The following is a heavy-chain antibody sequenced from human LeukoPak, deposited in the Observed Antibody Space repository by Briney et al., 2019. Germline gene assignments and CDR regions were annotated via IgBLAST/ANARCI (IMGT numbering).Heavy chain of an antibody. CDR2: ISSSSNTI. J-gene: IGHJ4*02. D-gene: IGHD4-17*01. Sequence: GGSLRLSCAASGFPFSRYSVNWVRQAPGKGLEWVSYISSSSNTIYYADSVKGRFTISRDIAKNSLYLQMNGLRAEDTAVYFCARDGYGDYLFDYWGQGTLVTVSS. V-gene: IGHV3-48*01. CDR1: GFPFSRYS. CDR3: ARDGYGDYLFDY.